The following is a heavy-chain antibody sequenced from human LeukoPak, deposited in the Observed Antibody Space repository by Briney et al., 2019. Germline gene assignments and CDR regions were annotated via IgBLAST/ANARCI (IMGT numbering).Heavy chain of an antibody. CDR1: GYTFTGYY. Sequence: ASVKDSCKASGYTFTGYYMHWVRQAPGQGLEWMGWINPNSGGTNYAQKFQGRVTMTRDTSISTAYMELSRLRSDDTAVYYCARGYCSSTSCYVAFQHWGQGTLVTVSS. J-gene: IGHJ1*01. CDR2: INPNSGGT. CDR3: ARGYCSSTSCYVAFQH. D-gene: IGHD2-2*01. V-gene: IGHV1-2*02.